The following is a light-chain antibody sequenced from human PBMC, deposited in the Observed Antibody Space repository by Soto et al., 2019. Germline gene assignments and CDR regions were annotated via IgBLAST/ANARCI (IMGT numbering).Light chain of an antibody. Sequence: EIGISLSLSTLSASVGDRVTITCRTSQSISSWLAWYQQKIGKAPKLLIYDASTLESGVPSRFSGSGSGTDFTLTISSLQPEDFATYYCQQSYITLITFGQGTRLEIK. CDR2: DAS. J-gene: IGKJ5*01. CDR1: QSISSW. V-gene: IGKV1-5*01. CDR3: QQSYITLIT.